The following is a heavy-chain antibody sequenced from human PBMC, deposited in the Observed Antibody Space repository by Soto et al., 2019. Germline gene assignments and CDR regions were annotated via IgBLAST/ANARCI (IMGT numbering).Heavy chain of an antibody. Sequence: SETLSLTCTVSGGSISSGDYYWSWIRQPPGKGLEWIGYIYYSGSTYYNPSLKSRVTISVDTSKNQFSLKLSSVTAADTAVYYCARAPAHYYDSSGYYYIWFDPWGQGTLVTSPQ. V-gene: IGHV4-30-4*01. CDR3: ARAPAHYYDSSGYYYIWFDP. J-gene: IGHJ5*02. CDR1: GGSISSGDYY. CDR2: IYYSGST. D-gene: IGHD3-22*01.